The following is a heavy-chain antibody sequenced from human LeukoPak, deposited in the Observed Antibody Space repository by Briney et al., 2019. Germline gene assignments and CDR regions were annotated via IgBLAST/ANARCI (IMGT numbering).Heavy chain of an antibody. CDR1: GYTFTSCY. Sequence: ASVKVSCKASGYTFTSCYMHWVRQAPGQGLEWMGIINPSGGSTSYAQKFQGRVTMTRDTSTSTVYMELSSLRSEDTAVYYCARVADYGDYGGLFDYWGQGTLVTVSS. CDR2: INPSGGST. J-gene: IGHJ4*02. CDR3: ARVADYGDYGGLFDY. D-gene: IGHD4-17*01. V-gene: IGHV1-46*01.